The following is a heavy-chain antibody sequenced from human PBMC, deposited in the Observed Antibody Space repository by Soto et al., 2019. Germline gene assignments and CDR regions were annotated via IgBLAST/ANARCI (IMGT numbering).Heavy chain of an antibody. CDR2: ISWNSGSI. CDR1: GFTFDDYA. CDR3: AKDTSYYYGSGRDFDY. V-gene: IGHV3-9*01. J-gene: IGHJ4*02. D-gene: IGHD3-10*01. Sequence: EVQLVESGGGLVQPGRSLRLSCAASGFTFDDYAMHWVRQAPGKGLEWVSGISWNSGSIGYADSVKGRFTISRDNAKNSLYLQMNSLRAEDTALYYCAKDTSYYYGSGRDFDYWGQGTLVTVSS.